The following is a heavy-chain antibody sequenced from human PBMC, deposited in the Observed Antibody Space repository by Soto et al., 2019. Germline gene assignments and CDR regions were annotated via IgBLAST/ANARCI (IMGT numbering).Heavy chain of an antibody. Sequence: ASVKVSCKASGYTFTGYQMHWVRQAPGQGLEWMGWINPNSGGTNYAQKFQGRVTMTRDTSISTAYMEVSRLRSDDTAVYFCARDANDAYVSYYLDHWGQGALGTVSS. CDR2: INPNSGGT. D-gene: IGHD2-21*01. V-gene: IGHV1-2*02. CDR3: ARDANDAYVSYYLDH. CDR1: GYTFTGYQ. J-gene: IGHJ4*02.